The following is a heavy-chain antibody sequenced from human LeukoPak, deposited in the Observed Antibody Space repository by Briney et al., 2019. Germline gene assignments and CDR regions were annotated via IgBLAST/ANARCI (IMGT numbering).Heavy chain of an antibody. D-gene: IGHD3-10*01. CDR2: ISGSGGST. Sequence: GGSLRLSCAASGFTFSSYAMSWVRQAPGKGLEWVSAISGSGGSTYYADSVKGRFTISRDNSKNTLYLQMNSLRAEDTAVYYCAKSGVGGGSGSYYFDYWGQGTLVTVSS. V-gene: IGHV3-23*01. J-gene: IGHJ4*02. CDR3: AKSGVGGGSGSYYFDY. CDR1: GFTFSSYA.